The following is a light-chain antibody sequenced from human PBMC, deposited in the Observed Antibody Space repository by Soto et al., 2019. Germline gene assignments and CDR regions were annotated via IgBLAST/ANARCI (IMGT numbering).Light chain of an antibody. J-gene: IGKJ1*01. CDR1: QGISNY. CDR2: AAS. Sequence: DIQMTQSPSSLAASVGNRVTITCRASQGISNYLAWYQQKPGKVPKLLIYAASTLQSGVPSRFSGSGSGTDFTLSITSLHPEDVATYYCQKYSSARWTFGQGTKVEI. CDR3: QKYSSARWT. V-gene: IGKV1-27*01.